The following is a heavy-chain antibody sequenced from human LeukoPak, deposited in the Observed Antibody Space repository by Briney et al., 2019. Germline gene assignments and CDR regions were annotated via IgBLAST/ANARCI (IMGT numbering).Heavy chain of an antibody. CDR2: IKQDGGEK. Sequence: GGSLRLSCAGSGFTFSSHWMSWVRQAPGKGPEWVANIKQDGGEKYYVDSVKGRFTISRDNAKNSLYLQMNSLRAEDTAVYYCGRDKIVGASYFDFWGQGILVTVSS. CDR1: GFTFSSHW. D-gene: IGHD1-26*01. CDR3: GRDKIVGASYFDF. J-gene: IGHJ4*02. V-gene: IGHV3-7*01.